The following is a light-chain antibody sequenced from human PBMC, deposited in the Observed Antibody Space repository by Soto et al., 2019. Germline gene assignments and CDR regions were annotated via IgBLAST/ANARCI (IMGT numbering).Light chain of an antibody. Sequence: QSALTQPPSASGSPGQSVTISCTGTSSDVGAYKYVSWYQHHPGKAPKLMISEVSRRPSGVPDRFSGSKSGNTASLTVSGLQAEEEAEYYCSSYAGGNLYVFGTGTKLTVL. CDR1: SSDVGAYKY. J-gene: IGLJ1*01. V-gene: IGLV2-8*01. CDR3: SSYAGGNLYV. CDR2: EVS.